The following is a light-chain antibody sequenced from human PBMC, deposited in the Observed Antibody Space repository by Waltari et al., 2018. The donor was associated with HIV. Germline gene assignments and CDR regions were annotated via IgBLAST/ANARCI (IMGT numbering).Light chain of an antibody. CDR3: QQSYNSPYT. V-gene: IGKV1-39*01. CDR1: RPVFTD. Sequence: DIQMTQSPSSLSAPVGDRVTISCRARRPVFTDLNWYQQKPREAPKVLISGAFHLRSGVPPRFVGSGSGTGFTLVINGLQPEDSAIYFCQQSYNSPYTFGQGTKLEIK. J-gene: IGKJ2*01. CDR2: GAF.